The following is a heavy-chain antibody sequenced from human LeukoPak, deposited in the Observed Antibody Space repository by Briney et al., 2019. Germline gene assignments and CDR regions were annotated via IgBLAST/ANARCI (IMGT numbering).Heavy chain of an antibody. CDR3: ARPKYYYDSSGYFFQALDY. V-gene: IGHV3-48*03. Sequence: GGSLRLSCAASGFTFSSYEMNWVRQAPGKGLEWVSYISSSGSTIYYADSVKGRFTISRDNAKNSLYLQMNSLRAEDTAVYYCARPKYYYDSSGYFFQALDYWGQGTLVTVSS. CDR2: ISSSGSTI. D-gene: IGHD3-22*01. J-gene: IGHJ4*02. CDR1: GFTFSSYE.